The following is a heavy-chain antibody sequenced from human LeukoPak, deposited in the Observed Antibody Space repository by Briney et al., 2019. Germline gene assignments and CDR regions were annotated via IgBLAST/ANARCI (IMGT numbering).Heavy chain of an antibody. CDR1: GFTFSSYW. Sequence: GGSLRLSCAASGFTFSSYWMSWVRQAPGKGLEWVANIKQDGSEKYYVDSVKGRFTISRDNAKNSLYLQMNSLRAEDTAVYYCAITPREQWLGYYFDYWGQGTLVTVSS. CDR3: AITPREQWLGYYFDY. V-gene: IGHV3-7*03. J-gene: IGHJ4*02. D-gene: IGHD6-19*01. CDR2: IKQDGSEK.